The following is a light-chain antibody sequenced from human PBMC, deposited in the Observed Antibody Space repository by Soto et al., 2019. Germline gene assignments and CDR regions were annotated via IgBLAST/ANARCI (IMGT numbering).Light chain of an antibody. Sequence: HSALTQPASVSGSGGQSSTISCAGTSSDVGGYNRVSWFQQHPGKAPKLIIYDVGSRPSGVSNRFPGSRSGNTASSLTISGLQAEDEADYYCGSYTSGRTYVFGTGTKVTVL. CDR2: DVG. J-gene: IGLJ1*01. CDR1: SSDVGGYNR. CDR3: GSYTSGRTYV. V-gene: IGLV2-14*01.